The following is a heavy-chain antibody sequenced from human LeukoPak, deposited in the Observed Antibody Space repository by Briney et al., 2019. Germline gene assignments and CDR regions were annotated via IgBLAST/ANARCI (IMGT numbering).Heavy chain of an antibody. J-gene: IGHJ4*02. CDR1: GFTFSSYG. CDR2: IWYDGSNK. Sequence: GTSLRLSCAASGFTFSSYGMHWVRQAPGKGLEWVAAIWYDGSNKYYADSVKGRFTISRDNSKNTLYLQMNSLRAEDTALYYCAREMATIYFDFWGQGTLVTVSS. V-gene: IGHV3-33*01. CDR3: AREMATIYFDF. D-gene: IGHD5-24*01.